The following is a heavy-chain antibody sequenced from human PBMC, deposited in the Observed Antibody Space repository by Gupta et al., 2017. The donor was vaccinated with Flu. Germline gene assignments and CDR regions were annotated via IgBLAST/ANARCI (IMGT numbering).Heavy chain of an antibody. D-gene: IGHD1-7*01. CDR3: AKDKRTGTTEIYYYYGMDV. CDR2: ISGSGAIT. V-gene: IGHV3-23*01. Sequence: GNALELVSAISGSGAITYYADSVKGRFTISRDNSKNTLYLQMNSLRAEDTAVYYCAKDKRTGTTEIYYYYGMDVRGPGTTVNV. J-gene: IGHJ6*02.